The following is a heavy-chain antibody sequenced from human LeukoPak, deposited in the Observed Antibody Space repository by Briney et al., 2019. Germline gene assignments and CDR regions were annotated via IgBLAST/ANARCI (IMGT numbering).Heavy chain of an antibody. CDR2: INERGTDS. D-gene: IGHD1-1*01. Sequence: GGSLRLSCTASGFTFSGHWIHWVRHAPGMGLVWVSRINERGTDSMYAESVKGRFTISRDNAKNTVYLQMNSLRAEDTAVYYCVRDETLWTLDWWGQGTLVTVSS. J-gene: IGHJ4*02. CDR3: VRDETLWTLDW. CDR1: GFTFSGHW. V-gene: IGHV3-74*03.